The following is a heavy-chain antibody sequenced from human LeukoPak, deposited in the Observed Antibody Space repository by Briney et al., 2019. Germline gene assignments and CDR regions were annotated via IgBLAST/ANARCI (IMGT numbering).Heavy chain of an antibody. Sequence: GGSLRLSCAASGFTVSSNCMSWVRQAPGKGLEWVSVIYSGGSTYYADSVKGRLTISRDNSKNTLYLQMNSLRAEDTAVYYCARGHDILTGTFDYWGQGTLVTVSS. CDR3: ARGHDILTGTFDY. D-gene: IGHD3-9*01. V-gene: IGHV3-53*01. CDR2: IYSGGST. J-gene: IGHJ4*02. CDR1: GFTVSSNC.